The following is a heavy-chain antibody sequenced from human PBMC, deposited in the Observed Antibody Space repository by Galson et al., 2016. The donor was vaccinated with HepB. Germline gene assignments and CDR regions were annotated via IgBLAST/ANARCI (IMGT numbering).Heavy chain of an antibody. CDR3: ATEVRVMTPHGYFAY. CDR1: GFTLSSCA. V-gene: IGHV3-33*01. CDR2: IWSDGIKK. Sequence: SLRLSCAASGFTLSSCATHWVRQPPGKGLGWVSVIWSDGIKKYYADSVKGRFTISRDTSKNTLYLEMNSLRADDTAVYYCATEVRVMTPHGYFAYWGQGTQVTVCS. J-gene: IGHJ4*02. D-gene: IGHD3-16*01.